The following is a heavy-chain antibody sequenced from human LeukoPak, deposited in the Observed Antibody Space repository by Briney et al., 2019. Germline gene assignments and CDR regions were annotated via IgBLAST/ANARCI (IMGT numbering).Heavy chain of an antibody. CDR1: GYTLTSYG. Sequence: ASVKVSCKASGYTLTSYGISWVRQAPGRGLEWMGWISAYNGNTNYAQKLQGRVTMTTDTSTSTAYMELRSLRSDDTAVYYCARVTMVRGVIITRVDYWGQGTLVTVSS. CDR2: ISAYNGNT. CDR3: ARVTMVRGVIITRVDY. D-gene: IGHD3-10*01. V-gene: IGHV1-18*01. J-gene: IGHJ4*02.